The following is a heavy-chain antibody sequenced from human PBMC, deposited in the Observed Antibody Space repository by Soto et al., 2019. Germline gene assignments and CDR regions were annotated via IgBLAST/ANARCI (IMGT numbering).Heavy chain of an antibody. CDR3: AKRRGAGGHFDY. Sequence: DVQLLESGGGLVQPEGSLRLSCAASGFTFSSYAMGWVRQGPGKGLEWVAVVSIGGSTHYADSVRGRFTISRDNSTNTLSLQMNSLTAEDMAVYFCAKRRGAGGHFDYWCQGALVTVSS. D-gene: IGHD2-15*01. J-gene: IGHJ4*02. CDR2: VSIGGST. CDR1: GFTFSSYA. V-gene: IGHV3-23*01.